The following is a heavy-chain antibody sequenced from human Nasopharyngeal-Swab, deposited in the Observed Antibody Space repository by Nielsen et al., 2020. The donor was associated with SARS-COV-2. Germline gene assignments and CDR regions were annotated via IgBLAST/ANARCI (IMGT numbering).Heavy chain of an antibody. CDR1: GGTFSSYA. V-gene: IGHV1-69*13. J-gene: IGHJ4*02. CDR3: ARLGGFWSGYYDDY. Sequence: SVKVSCKASGGTFSSYAISWVRQAPGQGLEWMGGITPIFGTANYAQKFQGRVTITADESTSTAYMELSSLRSEDTAVYYCARLGGFWSGYYDDYWGQGTLVTVSS. D-gene: IGHD3-3*01. CDR2: ITPIFGTA.